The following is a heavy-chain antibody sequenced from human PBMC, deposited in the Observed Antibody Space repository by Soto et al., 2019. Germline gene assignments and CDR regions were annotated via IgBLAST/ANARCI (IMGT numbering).Heavy chain of an antibody. CDR1: GYMXTNYG. CDR3: ATTVIIPDLVDS. J-gene: IGHJ4*02. Sequence: ASVKVXCKASGYMXTNYGINWVRQAPGQGLEWMGWISGYNGKTKYAQKFQGRVSLTTDKSTTTAYMELTNLRSDDTAVYYCATTVIIPDLVDSWGQGTLVTVSS. V-gene: IGHV1-18*01. D-gene: IGHD4-17*01. CDR2: ISGYNGKT.